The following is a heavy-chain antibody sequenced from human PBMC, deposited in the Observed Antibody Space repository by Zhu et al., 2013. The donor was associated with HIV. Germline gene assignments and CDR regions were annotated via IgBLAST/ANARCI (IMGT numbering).Heavy chain of an antibody. CDR1: GFTFSSYS. Sequence: EVQLVESGGGLVQPGGSLRLSCAASGFTFSSYSMNWVRQAPGKGLEWVSYMSSGSRTIYYADSVKGRFTISRDNAKNSLYLQMNSLRAEDTAVYYCAGTITMIVPSGAFDIWGQGTMVTVSS. V-gene: IGHV3-48*04. D-gene: IGHD3-22*01. CDR3: AGTITMIVPSGAFDI. CDR2: MSSGSRTI. J-gene: IGHJ3*02.